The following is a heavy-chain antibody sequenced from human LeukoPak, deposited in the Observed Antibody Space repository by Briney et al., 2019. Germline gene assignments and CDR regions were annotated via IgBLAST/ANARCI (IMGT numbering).Heavy chain of an antibody. Sequence: GGSLRLSCAASGFTFSSYGLHWVRQAPGKGLEWVAVVSFDGSNKYYADSVKGRFTISRDNSKNTLYLQMNSLRAEDTAVYYCAKDRRLYDYGSGSYFDYWGQGTLVTVSS. D-gene: IGHD3-10*01. V-gene: IGHV3-30*18. CDR3: AKDRRLYDYGSGSYFDY. CDR2: VSFDGSNK. J-gene: IGHJ4*02. CDR1: GFTFSSYG.